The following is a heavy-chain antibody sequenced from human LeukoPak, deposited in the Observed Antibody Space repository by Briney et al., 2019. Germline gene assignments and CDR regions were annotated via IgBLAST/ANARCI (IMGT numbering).Heavy chain of an antibody. D-gene: IGHD6-13*01. CDR2: IYYSGST. CDR3: ARGRGSSSWFDY. V-gene: IGHV4-59*01. CDR1: GGSISSYY. J-gene: IGHJ4*02. Sequence: SETLSLTCTVSGGSISSYYWSWIRQPPGKGLEWIGYIYYSGSTNYNPSLKSRVTISVDTSKNQFSLKLSSVTAADTAVYYCARGRGSSSWFDYWGQGTLVTVSS.